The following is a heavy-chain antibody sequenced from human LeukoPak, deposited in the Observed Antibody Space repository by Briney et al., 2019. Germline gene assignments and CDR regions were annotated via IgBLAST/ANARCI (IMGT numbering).Heavy chain of an antibody. D-gene: IGHD2-2*01. CDR3: ARSQYQPLLLPDY. J-gene: IGHJ4*02. CDR2: IYPGDSDT. Sequence: GESLKVSCKGSGYSFTSYWIGWVRQMPGKGLEWMGIIYPGDSDTRYSPSFQGQVTISADKSISTAYLQWSGLKASDTAMYYCARSQYQPLLLPDYWGQGTLVTVSS. V-gene: IGHV5-51*01. CDR1: GYSFTSYW.